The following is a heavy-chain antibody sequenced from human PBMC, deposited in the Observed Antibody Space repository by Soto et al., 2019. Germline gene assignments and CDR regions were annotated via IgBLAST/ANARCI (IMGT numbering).Heavy chain of an antibody. J-gene: IGHJ5*02. CDR3: AREWEIAAAGNRNWFDP. Sequence: QVQLVESGGGVVQPGRSLRLSCAASGFIFSSYGMHWVRQAPGKGLEWVAVIWYDGSNKYYADSVKGRFTISRDNSKNTLYLQMNSLRAEDTAVYYCAREWEIAAAGNRNWFDPWGQGTLVTVSS. V-gene: IGHV3-33*01. D-gene: IGHD6-13*01. CDR2: IWYDGSNK. CDR1: GFIFSSYG.